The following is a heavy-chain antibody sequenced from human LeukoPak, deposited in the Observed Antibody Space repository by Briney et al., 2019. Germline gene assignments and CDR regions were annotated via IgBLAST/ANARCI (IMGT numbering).Heavy chain of an antibody. J-gene: IGHJ4*02. CDR3: ATMNGYFAY. D-gene: IGHD2-8*01. V-gene: IGHV3-11*03. CDR2: SSSSSDY. CDR1: GFTFSDYH. Sequence: GGSLRLSCAASGFTFSDYHMSWIRQAPGKGLEWLSYSSSSSDYTYADSVKGRFIISRDNSQNTLYLQMNSLRAEDTAMYYCATMNGYFAYWGQGTLVTVSS.